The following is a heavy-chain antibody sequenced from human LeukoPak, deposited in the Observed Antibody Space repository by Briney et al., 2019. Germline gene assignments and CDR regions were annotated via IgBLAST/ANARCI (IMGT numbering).Heavy chain of an antibody. CDR3: AGGRYYYDSSGCSLPAHY. Sequence: SETLSLTCAVYGGSFSGYYWSWIRQPPGKGLEWIGEINHSGSTNYNPSLKSRVTISVDTSKNQFSLKLSSVTAADTAVYYCAGGRYYYDSSGCSLPAHYWGQGTLVTVSS. CDR1: GGSFSGYY. D-gene: IGHD3-22*01. V-gene: IGHV4-34*01. CDR2: INHSGST. J-gene: IGHJ4*02.